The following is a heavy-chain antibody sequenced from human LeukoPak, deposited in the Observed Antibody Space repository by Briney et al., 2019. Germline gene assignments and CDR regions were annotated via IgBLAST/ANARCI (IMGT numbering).Heavy chain of an antibody. CDR2: SRNKANSYTT. V-gene: IGHV3-72*01. CDR1: GFTVSSNY. J-gene: IGHJ4*02. Sequence: GGSLRLSCAASGFTVSSNYMDWVRQAPGKGLEWVGRSRNKANSYTTEYAASVKGRFTISRDDSKNSLYLQMNSLKTEDTAVYYCATYYYDGSGYYRLGYWGQGTLVTVSS. D-gene: IGHD3-22*01. CDR3: ATYYYDGSGYYRLGY.